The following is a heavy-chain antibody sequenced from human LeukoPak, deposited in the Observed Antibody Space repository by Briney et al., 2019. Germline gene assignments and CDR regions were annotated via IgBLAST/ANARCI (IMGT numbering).Heavy chain of an antibody. V-gene: IGHV3-21*01. CDR3: ARTYCSGGSCYSNIDY. CDR1: GFTFSSYS. J-gene: IGHJ4*02. Sequence: GGSLRLSCAASGFTFSSYSMNWVRQAPGKGLEWVSSISSSSSYIYYADSVKGRFTISRDNAKNSLYLQMNSLRAEDTAVYHCARTYCSGGSCYSNIDYWGQGTLVTVSS. CDR2: ISSSSSYI. D-gene: IGHD2-15*01.